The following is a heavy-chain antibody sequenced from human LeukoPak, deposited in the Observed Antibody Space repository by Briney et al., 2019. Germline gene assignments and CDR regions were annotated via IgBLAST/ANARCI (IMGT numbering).Heavy chain of an antibody. CDR2: IYTSGST. CDR3: ARADTGYSSGWYPYFDY. D-gene: IGHD6-19*01. Sequence: PSETLSLTCTVSGGSISSYYWSWIRQPPGKGLEWIGRIYTSGSTNYNPSLKSRVTISVDTSKNQFSLKPSSVTAADTAVYYCARADTGYSSGWYPYFDYWGQGTLVTVSS. J-gene: IGHJ4*02. CDR1: GGSISSYY. V-gene: IGHV4-4*08.